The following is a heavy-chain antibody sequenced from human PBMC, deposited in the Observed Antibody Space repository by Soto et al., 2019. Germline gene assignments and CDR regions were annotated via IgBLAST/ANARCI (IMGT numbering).Heavy chain of an antibody. J-gene: IGHJ1*01. CDR3: VRGYCTTSPCSGDFQC. Sequence: DSVKVSCKASGYKFTTYFIHWVRQAPGQGLEWMGMIHPSGDTGYAQKFRGRVTMTIDTSTTTAYMELGNLTSEDTAVYFSVRGYCTTSPCSGDFQCWGQGTLVTVAS. V-gene: IGHV1-46*01. D-gene: IGHD2-15*01. CDR2: IHPSGDT. CDR1: GYKFTTYF.